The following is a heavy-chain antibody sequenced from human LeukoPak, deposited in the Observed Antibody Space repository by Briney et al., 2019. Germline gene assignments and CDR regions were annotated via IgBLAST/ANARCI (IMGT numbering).Heavy chain of an antibody. CDR1: GGSVSSGSYY. D-gene: IGHD5-18*01. V-gene: IGHV4-61*01. CDR2: IYYSGST. J-gene: IGHJ3*02. CDR3: ARSHLWPSGTFDI. Sequence: SETLSLTCTVSGGSVSSGSYYWSWIRQPPGKRLEWIGYIYYSGSTNYNPSLKSRVTISVDTSRNQIALRLSSLTAADTAVYFCARSHLWPSGTFDIWGQGTVVAVSS.